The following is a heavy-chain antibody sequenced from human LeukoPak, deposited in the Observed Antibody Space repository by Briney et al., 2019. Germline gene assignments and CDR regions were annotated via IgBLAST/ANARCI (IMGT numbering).Heavy chain of an antibody. V-gene: IGHV3-7*01. CDR2: IRQDGGEI. CDR1: GGSISSSNW. Sequence: GTLSLTCAVSGGSISSSNWWSWVRQPPGKGLEWVANIRQDGGEIYYVDSVKGRFTISRDNAKNSLFLQMNSLRAEDSAVYYCARDKVVGATTLDYWGQGTLVTVSS. D-gene: IGHD1-26*01. CDR3: ARDKVVGATTLDY. J-gene: IGHJ4*02.